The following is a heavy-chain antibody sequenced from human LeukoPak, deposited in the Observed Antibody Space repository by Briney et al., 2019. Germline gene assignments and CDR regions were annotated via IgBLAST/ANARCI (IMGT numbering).Heavy chain of an antibody. V-gene: IGHV1-45*02. J-gene: IGHJ5*02. CDR2: ITPFNGNT. CDR3: ASSGAYCGGDCYSGKGFDP. Sequence: GASVKVSCKASGYTFTYRYLHWVRQAPGQALEWMGWITPFNGNTNYAQKFQDRVTITRDRSMSTAYMELSSLRYEDTAMYYCASSGAYCGGDCYSGKGFDPWGQGTLVTVSS. D-gene: IGHD2-21*02. CDR1: GYTFTYRY.